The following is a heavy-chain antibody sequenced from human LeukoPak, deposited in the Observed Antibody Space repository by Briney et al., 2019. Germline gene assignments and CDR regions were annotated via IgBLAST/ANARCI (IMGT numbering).Heavy chain of an antibody. D-gene: IGHD3-22*01. J-gene: IGHJ4*02. Sequence: PGGSLRLSCAASGSTFSNYGMHWVRQAPGKGLEWVALIWYDGRTKFHADSVKGRFTISRDNSKNTLYLQMNSLRAEDTAVYYCARDAEYYYDSSGYYYWGQGTLVTVSS. CDR2: IWYDGRTK. V-gene: IGHV3-30*02. CDR1: GSTFSNYG. CDR3: ARDAEYYYDSSGYYY.